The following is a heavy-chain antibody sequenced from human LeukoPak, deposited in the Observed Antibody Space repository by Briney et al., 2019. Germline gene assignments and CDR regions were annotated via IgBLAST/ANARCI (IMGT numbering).Heavy chain of an antibody. CDR2: IYTSGST. Sequence: SETLSLTCTVSGGSISSYYWSWIRQPAGKGLEWIGRIYTSGSTNYNPSLKSRVTMSVDTSKNQFSLKLSSVTAADPAVYYCARGGGLRFLEWLLKAWGQGTLVTVSS. V-gene: IGHV4-4*07. D-gene: IGHD3-3*01. J-gene: IGHJ5*02. CDR3: ARGGGLRFLEWLLKA. CDR1: GGSISSYY.